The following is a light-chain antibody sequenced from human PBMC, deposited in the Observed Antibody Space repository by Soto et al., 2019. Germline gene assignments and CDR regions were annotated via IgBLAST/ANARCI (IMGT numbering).Light chain of an antibody. Sequence: DIQMTQSPSSLSASVRDRVTITCRASQGISNNLAWYHQKTWKVPKLLIYAASTLHSGVPSRFSGSGAGTDFTLTISSLQTEDVATYYCHKYDSAPWTFGQGTKVEIK. J-gene: IGKJ1*01. CDR2: AAS. V-gene: IGKV1-27*01. CDR3: HKYDSAPWT. CDR1: QGISNN.